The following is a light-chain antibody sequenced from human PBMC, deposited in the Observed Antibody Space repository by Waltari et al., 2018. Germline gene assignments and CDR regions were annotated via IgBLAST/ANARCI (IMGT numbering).Light chain of an antibody. V-gene: IGKV3D-15*01. CDR3: QQYNDWPRT. J-gene: IGKJ1*01. CDR2: RAS. CDR1: QSVGTN. Sequence: EIVLTQSPATLSVSPGDRVNLSCRASQSVGTNLAWYQHSPGRAPRLLVYRASTRASYIPARFSASGSGTEFTLSISTLQSEDSAVFYCQQYNDWPRTFGQGTKVEIK.